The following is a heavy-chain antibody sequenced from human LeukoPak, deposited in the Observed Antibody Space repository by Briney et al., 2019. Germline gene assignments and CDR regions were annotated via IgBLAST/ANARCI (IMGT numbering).Heavy chain of an antibody. J-gene: IGHJ4*02. CDR1: GASISGYY. CDR2: IYYSGST. CDR3: ARVGSYGDWEMDY. Sequence: SETLSLTCTVSGASISGYYWSWIRQPPGKGLEWIGYIYYSGSTNYNPSLKSRVTISVDTSKNQFSLKLSSVIVADTAVYYCARVGSYGDWEMDYWGQGTLVTVSS. V-gene: IGHV4-59*01. D-gene: IGHD1-26*01.